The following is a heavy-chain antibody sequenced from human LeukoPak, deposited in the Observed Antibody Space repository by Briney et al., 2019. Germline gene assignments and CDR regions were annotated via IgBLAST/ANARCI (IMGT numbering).Heavy chain of an antibody. V-gene: IGHV1-18*01. CDR1: GYTFTIYG. Sequence: ASVKVSCKASGYTFTIYGISWVRQAPGQGLEWMGWISAYNGNTNYAQKLQGRVTMTTDTSTSTAYMELRSLRSDDTAVYYCARVSSSGWYDAFDIWGQGTMVTVSS. CDR3: ARVSSSGWYDAFDI. CDR2: ISAYNGNT. D-gene: IGHD6-19*01. J-gene: IGHJ3*02.